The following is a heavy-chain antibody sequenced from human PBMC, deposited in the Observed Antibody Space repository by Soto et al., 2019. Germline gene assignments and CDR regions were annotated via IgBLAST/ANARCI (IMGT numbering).Heavy chain of an antibody. V-gene: IGHV5-51*01. CDR1: GYSFTSFW. D-gene: IGHD3-22*01. J-gene: IGHJ4*02. CDR3: AISYYYDSSGYYDPFDY. Sequence: PGASLKISCKGSGYSFTSFWSGWVRQRPGKGLEWMGIIYPGDSDTRYSPSFQGQATISADKSNSTAYLQWSILKASDTAMYYCAISYYYDSSGYYDPFDYWGQGTLVTVSS. CDR2: IYPGDSDT.